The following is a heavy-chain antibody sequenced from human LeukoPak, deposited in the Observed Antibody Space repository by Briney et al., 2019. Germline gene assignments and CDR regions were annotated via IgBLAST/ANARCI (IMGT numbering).Heavy chain of an antibody. D-gene: IGHD5-12*01. V-gene: IGHV3-11*06. J-gene: IGHJ4*02. Sequence: GGSLRLSCAASGFTFSDYYMSWIRQAPGKGLEWVSYISSSSSYTNYADSVKGRFTISRGNAKNSLYLQMNSLRAEDTAVYYCARVGGYPYYFDYWGQGTLVTVSS. CDR1: GFTFSDYY. CDR2: ISSSSSYT. CDR3: ARVGGYPYYFDY.